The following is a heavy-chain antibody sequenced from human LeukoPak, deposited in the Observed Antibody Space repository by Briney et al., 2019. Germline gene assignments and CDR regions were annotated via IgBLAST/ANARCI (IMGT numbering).Heavy chain of an antibody. CDR3: ARILVGIAVAGIGAFDI. J-gene: IGHJ3*02. D-gene: IGHD6-19*01. CDR2: ISSSSSTI. V-gene: IGHV3-48*04. CDR1: GFTFSSYS. Sequence: GGSLRLSCAASGFTFSSYSINWVRQAPGKGLEWVSYISSSSSTIYYADSVKGRFTISRDSAKNSLYLQMNSLRAEDTAVYYCARILVGIAVAGIGAFDIWGQGTMVTVSS.